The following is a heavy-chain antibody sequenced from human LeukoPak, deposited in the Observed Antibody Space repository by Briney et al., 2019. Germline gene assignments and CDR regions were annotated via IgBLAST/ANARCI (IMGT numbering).Heavy chain of an antibody. CDR3: ARGDGGNSALWHLDL. V-gene: IGHV3-64*01. J-gene: IGHJ2*01. D-gene: IGHD4-23*01. Sequence: PGGSLRLSCAASGFTFSSYAMHWVRQAPGKGLEYVSAISSNGGSAYYANSVKGRFTISRDNSKNTLYLQMGSLRAEDMAVYYCARGDGGNSALWHLDLWGRGTRVTVSS. CDR1: GFTFSSYA. CDR2: ISSNGGSA.